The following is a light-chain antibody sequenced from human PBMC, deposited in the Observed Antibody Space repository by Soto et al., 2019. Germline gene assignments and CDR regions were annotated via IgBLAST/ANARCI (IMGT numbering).Light chain of an antibody. CDR3: LQYGAFPPT. V-gene: IGKV3-20*01. CDR2: GAS. J-gene: IGKJ4*01. CDR1: QTVSNTY. Sequence: EIVLTQFPGALSLSPGERVTLSCRASQTVSNTYLAWYQQKSGQAPKFLIYGASNRATGIPDRFSGSGSGTDFTLTISRLEPEDFSVYYCLQYGAFPPTFGGGTTVDIK.